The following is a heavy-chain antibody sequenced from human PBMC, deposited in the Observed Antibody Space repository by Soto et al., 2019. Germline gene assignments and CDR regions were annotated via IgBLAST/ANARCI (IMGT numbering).Heavy chain of an antibody. D-gene: IGHD3-22*01. CDR3: TTARYYDSSGCDY. J-gene: IGHJ4*02. Sequence: EVQLVESGGGLVKPGGSLRLSCAASGFTFSNAWMIWVRQAPGKGLEWVGRIKSKTDGGTTDYAAPVKGRFTISRDDSKNTLYLQMNSLKTEDTAVYYCTTARYYDSSGCDYWGQGTLVTVSS. V-gene: IGHV3-15*07. CDR2: IKSKTDGGTT. CDR1: GFTFSNAW.